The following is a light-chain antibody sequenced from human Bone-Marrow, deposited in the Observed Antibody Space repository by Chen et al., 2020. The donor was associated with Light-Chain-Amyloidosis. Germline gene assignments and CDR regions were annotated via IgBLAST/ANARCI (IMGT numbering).Light chain of an antibody. CDR2: DDS. J-gene: IGLJ3*02. CDR1: NIGSTS. Sequence: SYVLTQPSSVSVAPGQTATIACGGNNIGSTSVHWYQQTPGQAPLLVVYDDSDRHSGIPERLSGSNSGNTDTLTISRVEAGDEADYYCQVWDRSSDRPVFGGGTKLTVL. V-gene: IGLV3-21*02. CDR3: QVWDRSSDRPV.